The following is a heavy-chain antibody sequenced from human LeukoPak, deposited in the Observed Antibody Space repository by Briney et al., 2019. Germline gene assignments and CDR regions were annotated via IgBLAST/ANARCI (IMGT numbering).Heavy chain of an antibody. J-gene: IGHJ4*02. V-gene: IGHV3-23*01. CDR2: VSVSGGSR. D-gene: IGHD6-19*01. CDR3: AKDQETGYTSGLFDY. Sequence: SGGSLRLSCAASGITFSNYAMNWARQAPGKGLEWVSVVSVSGGSRYYADSVKGRFTISRDNSKNMLYLQMNSLRADDTAIYYCAKDQETGYTSGLFDYWGQGTLVTVSS. CDR1: GITFSNYA.